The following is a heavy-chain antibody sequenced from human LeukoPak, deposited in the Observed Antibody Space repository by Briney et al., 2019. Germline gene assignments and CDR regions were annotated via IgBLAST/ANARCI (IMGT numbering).Heavy chain of an antibody. CDR3: ARAYSGYDFFDY. V-gene: IGHV1-69*13. CDR1: GGTFSRYA. Sequence: SVKVSCKASGGTFSRYAISWVRQAPGQGLEWMGGIIPIFGTANYAQRFQGRVTITADESTSTAYMEVSSLRSEDTAVYYCARAYSGYDFFDYWGQGILVTVSS. J-gene: IGHJ4*02. D-gene: IGHD5-12*01. CDR2: IIPIFGTA.